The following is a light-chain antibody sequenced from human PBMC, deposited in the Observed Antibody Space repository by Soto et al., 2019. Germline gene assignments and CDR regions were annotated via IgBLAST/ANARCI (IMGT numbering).Light chain of an antibody. V-gene: IGLV2-14*01. CDR1: SSDVGAYGY. CDR3: SSYTTSSTVV. Sequence: QSALTQPASVSGSPGQSITISCTGTSSDVGAYGYVSWYQQHPGKAPKLMIYEVSYRPSGVSTRFSGSKSGKAASLTISGLQAEDEADYYCSSYTTSSTVVFGGGTKLTVL. J-gene: IGLJ2*01. CDR2: EVS.